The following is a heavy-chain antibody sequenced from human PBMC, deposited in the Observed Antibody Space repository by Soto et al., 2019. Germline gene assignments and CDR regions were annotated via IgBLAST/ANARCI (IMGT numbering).Heavy chain of an antibody. CDR1: GGSFSGYY. CDR2: INHSGST. D-gene: IGHD6-13*01. V-gene: IGHV4-34*01. J-gene: IGHJ4*02. Sequence: QVQLQQWGAGLLKPSETLSLTCAVYGGSFSGYYWSWIRQPPGKGLEWIGEINHSGSTNYNPSLKSRVNISVDTSKNQFSLKLSSVPAADTAVYYCARGRKDYSSSWYVDWGQGTLVTVSS. CDR3: ARGRKDYSSSWYVD.